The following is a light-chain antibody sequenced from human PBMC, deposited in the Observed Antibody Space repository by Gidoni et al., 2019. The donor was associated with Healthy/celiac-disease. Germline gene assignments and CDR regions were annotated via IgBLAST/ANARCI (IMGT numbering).Light chain of an antibody. V-gene: IGKV1-5*03. CDR3: QQYNSYSWT. CDR1: QSISSW. J-gene: IGKJ1*01. Sequence: DIQMCQSPSTLSPAVGDTVTITCLASQSISSWLAWYQKKPGKATKLLIYKASSLESGVPSLFSGSGAGTESTITSSILPPDDFATYYCQQYNSYSWTFGQGTKVEIK. CDR2: KAS.